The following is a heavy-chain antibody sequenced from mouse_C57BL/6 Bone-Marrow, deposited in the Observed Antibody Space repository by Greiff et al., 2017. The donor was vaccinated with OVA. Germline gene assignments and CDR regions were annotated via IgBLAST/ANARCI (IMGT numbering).Heavy chain of an antibody. D-gene: IGHD3-2*02. CDR1: GFSLTSYG. V-gene: IGHV2-5*01. Sequence: VQVVESGPGLVQPSQSLSITCTVSGFSLTSYGVHWVRQSPGKGLEWLGVIWRGGSTDYNAAFMSRLSITKDNSKSQVFFKMNSLQADDTAIYYCAKKEAAQATDYAMDYWGQGTSVTVSS. J-gene: IGHJ4*01. CDR2: IWRGGST. CDR3: AKKEAAQATDYAMDY.